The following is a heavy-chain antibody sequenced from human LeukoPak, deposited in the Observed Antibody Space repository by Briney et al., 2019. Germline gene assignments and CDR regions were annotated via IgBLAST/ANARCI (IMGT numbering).Heavy chain of an antibody. V-gene: IGHV4-4*07. J-gene: IGHJ4*02. CDR2: IYTSGST. Sequence: SETLSLTCTVSGGSISSYYWSWIRQPAGKGLEWIGRIYTSGSTNYNPSLKSRVTMSVDTSKNHFSLKLNSVTAADTAVYYCARLNVLNNSVLHHFDRWGQGTLVTVSS. CDR3: ARLNVLNNSVLHHFDR. D-gene: IGHD1/OR15-1a*01. CDR1: GGSISSYY.